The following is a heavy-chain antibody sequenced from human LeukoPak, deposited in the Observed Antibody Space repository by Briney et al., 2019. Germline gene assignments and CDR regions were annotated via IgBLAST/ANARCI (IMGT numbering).Heavy chain of an antibody. CDR2: IYDSGST. D-gene: IGHD3-3*01. J-gene: IGHJ6*02. Sequence: SETLSLTCTVSGGSIRSSYYYWGWIRQPPGKGLEWIGSIYDSGSTYYNPSLKSRVTISVDTSKNQFSLKLSSVTAADTAVYYCARGRYYDFWSGYSPNYYYYYGMDVWGQGTTVTVSS. CDR1: GGSIRSSYYY. V-gene: IGHV4-39*01. CDR3: ARGRYYDFWSGYSPNYYYYYGMDV.